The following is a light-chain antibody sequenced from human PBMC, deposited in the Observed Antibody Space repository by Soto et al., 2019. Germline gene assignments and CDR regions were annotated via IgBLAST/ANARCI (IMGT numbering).Light chain of an antibody. V-gene: IGKV3-20*01. Sequence: IVLTQSPGTLSLSPGERATLSCRASQSVSSNYLAWYQQKTGQAPKILIYSASIRATGIPDRFTGSGSGTDFALTITRLEPESFAVYYCQKYGSSPLTFGGGTNVDNK. CDR2: SAS. CDR3: QKYGSSPLT. CDR1: QSVSSNY. J-gene: IGKJ4*01.